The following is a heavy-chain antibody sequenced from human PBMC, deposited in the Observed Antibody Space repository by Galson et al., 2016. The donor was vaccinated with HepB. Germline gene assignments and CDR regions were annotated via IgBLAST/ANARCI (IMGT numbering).Heavy chain of an antibody. Sequence: SLRLSCAASGFSFSSYRMNWVRQAPGKGLEWVAYISDGGSTINYADSVKGRFTISRDNAKEPLFLQMNSLRDEDKAVYYCARGPLITMIVVFITKTYYNGMDVWGQGTTVTVSS. CDR3: ARGPLITMIVVFITKTYYNGMDV. V-gene: IGHV3-48*02. CDR2: ISDGGSTI. CDR1: GFSFSSYR. J-gene: IGHJ6*02. D-gene: IGHD3-22*01.